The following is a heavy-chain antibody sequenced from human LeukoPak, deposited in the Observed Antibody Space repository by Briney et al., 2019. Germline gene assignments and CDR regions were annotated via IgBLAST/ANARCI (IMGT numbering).Heavy chain of an antibody. Sequence: SETLSLTCSVSGGSIGSYYWSWIRQPPGKGLEWIGYINYSGTTNYNPSLKNRVSISIDTSKNKFSLKLSSVTAVDAAVYYCARGTMMVGLWGQGTQVTVSS. CDR2: INYSGTT. J-gene: IGHJ4*02. CDR1: GGSIGSYY. V-gene: IGHV4-59*01. CDR3: ARGTMMVGL. D-gene: IGHD3-22*01.